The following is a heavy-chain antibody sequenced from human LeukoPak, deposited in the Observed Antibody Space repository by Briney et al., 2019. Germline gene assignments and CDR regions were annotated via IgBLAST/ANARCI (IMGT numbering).Heavy chain of an antibody. J-gene: IGHJ4*02. V-gene: IGHV3-21*01. CDR1: GFTFSSYS. CDR2: ISSSSYI. CDR3: ARGHYYYYGSGSYYNDGDY. D-gene: IGHD3-10*01. Sequence: GGSLRLSCAASGFTFSSYSMNWVRQAPGKGLEWVSSISSSSYIYYADSVKGRFTISRDNAKNSLYLQMNSLRAEDTAVYYCARGHYYYYGSGSYYNDGDYWGQGTLVTVSS.